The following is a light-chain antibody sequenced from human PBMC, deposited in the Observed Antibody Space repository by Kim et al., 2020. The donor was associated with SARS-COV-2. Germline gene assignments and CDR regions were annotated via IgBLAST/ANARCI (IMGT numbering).Light chain of an antibody. J-gene: IGLJ1*01. Sequence: QSALTQPASVSGSPGQSITISCTGFSDDFATSDYVSWYQHRPERAPKLIIYDVTKRPSGISDSFSGSKSGYMASLSISGLQADDEAYYYCSSYTYDTNFDYVFGPGTKVTVL. CDR3: SSYTYDTNFDYV. CDR1: SDDFATSDY. V-gene: IGLV2-14*03. CDR2: DVT.